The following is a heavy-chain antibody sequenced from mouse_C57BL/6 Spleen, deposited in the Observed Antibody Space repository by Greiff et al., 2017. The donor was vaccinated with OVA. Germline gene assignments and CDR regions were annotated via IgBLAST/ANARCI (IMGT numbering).Heavy chain of an antibody. CDR2: IYPGSGNT. D-gene: IGHD2-3*01. CDR1: GYSFTSYY. V-gene: IGHV1-66*01. J-gene: IGHJ1*03. Sequence: VQLQQSGPELVKPGASVKISCKASGYSFTSYYLHWVKQRPGQGLEWIGWIYPGSGNTKYNEKFKGKATLTADTSSSTAYMQLSSLTSEDSAVYYCARGTGYEAYFDVWGTVTTVTVSS. CDR3: ARGTGYEAYFDV.